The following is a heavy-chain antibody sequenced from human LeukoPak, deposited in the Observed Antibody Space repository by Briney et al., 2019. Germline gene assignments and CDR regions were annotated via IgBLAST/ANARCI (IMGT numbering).Heavy chain of an antibody. D-gene: IGHD1-14*01. CDR1: GDSINEYF. J-gene: IGHJ3*01. Sequence: AETLSLPCTVSGDSINEYFWGWIRQPPRKGLDWIGHINSVGRPTCRPTLMCRVSISVDSSKNQFTLELTSVTAADTAVYYCARRFRTGGNIHHDAYDVWGQGTVVTVSS. V-gene: IGHV4-4*09. CDR3: ARRFRTGGNIHHDAYDV. CDR2: INSVGRP.